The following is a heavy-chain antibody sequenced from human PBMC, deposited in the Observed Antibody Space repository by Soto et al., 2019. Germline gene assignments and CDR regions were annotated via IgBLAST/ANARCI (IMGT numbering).Heavy chain of an antibody. D-gene: IGHD3-16*01. J-gene: IGHJ5*02. CDR1: GFTFSSYW. CDR3: ARDWGRGYRSNWFDP. V-gene: IGHV3-7*01. Sequence: GGSLRLSCAASGFTFSSYWMSWVRQAPGKGLEWVANIKQDGSEKYYVDSVKGRFTISRDNAKNSLYLQMNSLRAEDTAVYYCARDWGRGYRSNWFDPWGQGTLVTVSS. CDR2: IKQDGSEK.